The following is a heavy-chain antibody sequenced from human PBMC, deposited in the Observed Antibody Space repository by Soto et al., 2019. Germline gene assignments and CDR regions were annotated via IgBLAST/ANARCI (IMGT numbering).Heavy chain of an antibody. J-gene: IGHJ5*02. V-gene: IGHV3-30*18. D-gene: IGHD3-22*01. CDR1: GFTFSRYG. CDR3: AKDGEGLYYYDSSGPKSWFDP. Sequence: QVQLVESGGGVVQPGRSLRLSCAASGFTFSRYGIHWVRQAPGKGLEWVSLISYDGSNTWYAESVKGRFNISRDNSKNTLYLQMNSLRVEDTAVYYCAKDGEGLYYYDSSGPKSWFDPWGQGTLVTVSS. CDR2: ISYDGSNT.